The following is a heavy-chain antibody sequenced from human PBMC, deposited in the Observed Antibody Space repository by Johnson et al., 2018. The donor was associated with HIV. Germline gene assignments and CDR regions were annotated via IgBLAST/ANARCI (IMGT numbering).Heavy chain of an antibody. D-gene: IGHD3-3*01. J-gene: IGHJ3*02. Sequence: VQLVESGGGVVHPGGSLRLSCAASGFTFHDYGMSWVHQAPGKGLEWVSVISSRGCSSYFDSVMGRFNISRDNSKRMLYLQMDSLTAEDTAGYYCGTYNFWSRYGFDIWGKGKTVNVSS. CDR2: ISSRGCS. CDR3: GTYNFWSRYGFDI. CDR1: GFTFHDYG. V-gene: IGHV3-66*01.